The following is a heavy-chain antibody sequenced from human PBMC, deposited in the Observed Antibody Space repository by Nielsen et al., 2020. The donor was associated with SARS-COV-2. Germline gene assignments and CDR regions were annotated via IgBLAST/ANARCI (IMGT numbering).Heavy chain of an antibody. CDR3: ARQATIYMNEVSGMDV. V-gene: IGHV3-30*03. Sequence: GGSLRLSCVASEISFRSYGMHWVRQAPGKGLDWVAFTSYDGRDKFYADSVRGRFIVSRDNFRNTLSLHMDSLRTEDTAVYFCARQATIYMNEVSGMDVWGQGTTVTVSS. CDR1: EISFRSYG. J-gene: IGHJ6*02. D-gene: IGHD3-9*01. CDR2: TSYDGRDK.